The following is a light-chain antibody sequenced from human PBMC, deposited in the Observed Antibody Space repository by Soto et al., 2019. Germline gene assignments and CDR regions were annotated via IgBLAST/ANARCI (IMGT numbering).Light chain of an antibody. V-gene: IGKV3-11*01. CDR2: DAS. CDR1: QSVSSY. Sequence: IVLTQSPGTLSLSPGERATPPCRASQSVSSYLAWYQQKPGQAPRLLIYDASNRATGIPARFSGSGSGTDFTLTISSLEPEDFAVYYCQQRSNWPPTFGQGTKVDIK. J-gene: IGKJ1*01. CDR3: QQRSNWPPT.